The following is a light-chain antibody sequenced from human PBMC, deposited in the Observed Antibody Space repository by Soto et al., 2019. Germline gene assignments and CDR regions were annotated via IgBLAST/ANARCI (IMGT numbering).Light chain of an antibody. J-gene: IGLJ1*01. CDR3: CSYAGSNTYV. CDR2: EDN. Sequence: QSALTQPASVSGSPGQSITISCTGSSSDIGRYNLVSWYQQHPGKAPTLLIYEDNKRPSGVSILFSGSKSGNTASLTISGLQAEDEADYCCCSYAGSNTYVFGTGTKLTVL. CDR1: SSDIGRYNL. V-gene: IGLV2-23*01.